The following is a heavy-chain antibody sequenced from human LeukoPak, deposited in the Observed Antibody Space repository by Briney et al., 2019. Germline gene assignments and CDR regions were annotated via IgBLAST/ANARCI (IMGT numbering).Heavy chain of an antibody. V-gene: IGHV1-2*02. CDR1: GYTFTGYY. CDR2: INPNSGDS. Sequence: GASVKVSCKASGYTFTGYYMHWVRQAPGQGLEWMGWINPNSGDSNIAQNFQIRVTMTRDKSISTIYMGLRRLRFDDTAVYYCARGRDEIDYWGQGTLVTVSS. CDR3: ARGRDEIDY. D-gene: IGHD3-10*01. J-gene: IGHJ4*02.